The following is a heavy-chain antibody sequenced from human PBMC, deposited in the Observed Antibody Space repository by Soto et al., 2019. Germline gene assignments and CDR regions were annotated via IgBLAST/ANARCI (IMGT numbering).Heavy chain of an antibody. CDR2: ISYDGRNK. V-gene: IGHV3-30*18. J-gene: IGHJ4*02. D-gene: IGHD5-18*01. Sequence: GGSLRLSCAASGFTFSSYGMHWVRQAPGKGLEWVAVISYDGRNKYYADSVKGRFTISRDNSKNTLYLQMNSLRAEDTAVYYCAKSGGYSSGFDYWGQGTLVTVSS. CDR3: AKSGGYSSGFDY. CDR1: GFTFSSYG.